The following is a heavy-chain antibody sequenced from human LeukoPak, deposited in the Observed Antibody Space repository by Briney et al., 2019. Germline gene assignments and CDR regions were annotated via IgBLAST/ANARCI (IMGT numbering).Heavy chain of an antibody. CDR1: GGTLSSYA. CDR2: IIPIFGTA. Sequence: ASVKLSCKASGGTLSSYAISWVRQTPGQGLEWMGGIIPIFGTANYAQKFQGRVTITADESTSTAYMELSSLRSEDTAVYYCARQYCSSTSCYSGYYYYYGMDVWGQGTTVTVSS. CDR3: ARQYCSSTSCYSGYYYYYGMDV. J-gene: IGHJ6*02. D-gene: IGHD2-2*01. V-gene: IGHV1-69*01.